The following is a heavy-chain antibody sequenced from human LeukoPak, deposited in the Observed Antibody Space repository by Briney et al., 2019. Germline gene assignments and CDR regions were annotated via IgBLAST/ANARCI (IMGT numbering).Heavy chain of an antibody. J-gene: IGHJ4*02. D-gene: IGHD1-26*01. CDR3: ASVFPKWELNFADY. V-gene: IGHV4-39*07. CDR1: GGSISSSSYY. CDR2: IYYSGNT. Sequence: KPSETLSLTCTVSGGSISSSSYYWGWIRQPPGKGLEWIGSIYYSGNTYYNPSLKSRVTISVDTSKNQFSLSLTSVTAADTAVYYCASVFPKWELNFADYWGQGTLVTVSS.